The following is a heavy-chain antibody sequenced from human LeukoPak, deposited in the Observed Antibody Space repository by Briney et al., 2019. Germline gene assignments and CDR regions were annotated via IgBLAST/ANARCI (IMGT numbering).Heavy chain of an antibody. CDR3: AKPKFTVAGSNYFDY. Sequence: GGSLRLSCAVSEFTFSTYAMSWVRQAPGKGLEWVSAISSNGGSTYYADSVKGRFTISRDNSKNTLYLQMNSLRAEDTAVYYCAKPKFTVAGSNYFDYWGQGTLVTVSS. J-gene: IGHJ4*02. CDR2: ISSNGGST. CDR1: EFTFSTYA. D-gene: IGHD6-19*01. V-gene: IGHV3-23*01.